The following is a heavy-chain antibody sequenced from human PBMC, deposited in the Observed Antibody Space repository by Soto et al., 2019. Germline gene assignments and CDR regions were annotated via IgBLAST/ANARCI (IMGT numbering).Heavy chain of an antibody. V-gene: IGHV3-21*01. J-gene: IGHJ6*02. CDR1: GFTFSSYS. CDR3: ARDRVRGALPQYGMDV. D-gene: IGHD1-26*01. Sequence: EVQLVESGGGLVKPGGSLTLSCAASGFTFSSYSMNWARQAPGKGLEWVSSIRGADNNKYYAASVKGRFTISRDNAKNSLFLHLSGLTADDTAVYYCARDRVRGALPQYGMDVWGQGTTVTVSS. CDR2: IRGADNNK.